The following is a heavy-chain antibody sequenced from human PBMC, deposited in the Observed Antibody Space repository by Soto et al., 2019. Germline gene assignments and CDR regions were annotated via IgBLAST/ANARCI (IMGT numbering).Heavy chain of an antibody. D-gene: IGHD6-19*01. CDR3: ARDQGLVHNRYYYYGMDV. CDR1: GFTFSSYG. CDR2: IWYDGSNK. J-gene: IGHJ6*02. V-gene: IGHV3-33*01. Sequence: GGSLRLSCAASGFTFSSYGMHWVRQAPGKGLEWVAVIWYDGSNKYYADSVKGRFTISRDNSKNTLYLQMNSLRAEDTAVYYCARDQGLVHNRYYYYGMDVWGQGTTVTVSS.